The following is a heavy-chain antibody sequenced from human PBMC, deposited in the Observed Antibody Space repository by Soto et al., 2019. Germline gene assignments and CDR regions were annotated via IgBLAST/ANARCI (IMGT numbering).Heavy chain of an antibody. Sequence: PGGSLRLSCAASGFTFNSYWMSWFRQAPGKGLEWVANIKQDGSEKHYVDSVKGRFTISRDNAKNSLYLQMNSLRAEDTAVYYCASAGCSGLVATYYYMDVWGKGTTVTVSS. CDR2: IKQDGSEK. J-gene: IGHJ6*03. CDR1: GFTFNSYW. D-gene: IGHD3-9*01. CDR3: ASAGCSGLVATYYYMDV. V-gene: IGHV3-7*01.